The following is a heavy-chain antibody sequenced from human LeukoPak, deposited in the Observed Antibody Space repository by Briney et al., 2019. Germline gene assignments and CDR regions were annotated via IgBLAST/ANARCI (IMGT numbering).Heavy chain of an antibody. CDR2: VSSSGAYT. CDR3: VRDLRFIGGSDWFDP. J-gene: IGHJ5*02. CDR1: GFIFSDYT. D-gene: IGHD3-3*01. Sequence: GSLRLSCAASGFIFSDYTMNWVRQAPGKGLEWVSSVSSSGAYTFYADSVEGRFTISRDNAKNSLFLQMDSLRVDDSALYYCVRDLRFIGGSDWFDPWGQGTQVIVSS. V-gene: IGHV3-21*01.